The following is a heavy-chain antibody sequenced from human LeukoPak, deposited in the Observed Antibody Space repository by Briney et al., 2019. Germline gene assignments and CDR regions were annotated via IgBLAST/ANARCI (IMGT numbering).Heavy chain of an antibody. CDR3: AKDSAGLRYFDWLSYFDY. CDR1: GFTFSSYG. J-gene: IGHJ4*02. V-gene: IGHV3-30*18. CDR2: ISYDGSNK. Sequence: PGGSLRLSCAASGFTFSSYGMHWVRQAPGKGLEWVAVISYDGSNKYYADSVKGRFTISRDNSKNSLYLQMNSLRAEDTAVYYCAKDSAGLRYFDWLSYFDYWGQGTLVTVSS. D-gene: IGHD3-9*01.